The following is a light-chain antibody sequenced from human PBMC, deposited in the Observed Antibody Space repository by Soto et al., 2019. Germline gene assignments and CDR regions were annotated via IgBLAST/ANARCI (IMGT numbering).Light chain of an antibody. J-gene: IGKJ1*01. Sequence: IVFPQSPGTLSLSPGERPTLSCRASQSVSSSYLAWYQPKPGQAPRLLIYGASSRATGIPDRLSGSGSGTDFTLTISRLEPQDSAVYYCQQYGSSRTFGQGTKVDIK. CDR3: QQYGSSRT. CDR2: GAS. V-gene: IGKV3-20*01. CDR1: QSVSSSY.